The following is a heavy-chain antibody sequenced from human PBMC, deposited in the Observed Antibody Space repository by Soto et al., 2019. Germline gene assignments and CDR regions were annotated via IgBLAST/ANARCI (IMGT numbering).Heavy chain of an antibody. J-gene: IGHJ4*02. Sequence: QVQLVQSGAEVKKPGASVKVSCQASGYTFTTYGISWVRQAPGQGLEWMGWTSTYNGNTNYAQKVQGRVTLTTERPTTTAYMELRSLRSEDTAVYYCAREYCTSARCYLPDYWGQGTLVTVSS. D-gene: IGHD2-2*01. V-gene: IGHV1-18*01. CDR3: AREYCTSARCYLPDY. CDR2: TSTYNGNT. CDR1: GYTFTTYG.